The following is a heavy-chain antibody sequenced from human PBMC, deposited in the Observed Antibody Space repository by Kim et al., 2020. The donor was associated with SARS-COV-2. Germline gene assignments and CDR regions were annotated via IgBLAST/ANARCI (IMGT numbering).Heavy chain of an antibody. CDR2: KT. D-gene: IGHD1-1*01. CDR3: ARQRGYDFDM. Sequence: KTYYVDSVRGRFTISRDNSKNALYVQMNSLRAEDTALYYCARQRGYDFDMWGQGTMVTVSS. J-gene: IGHJ3*02. V-gene: IGHV3-23*01.